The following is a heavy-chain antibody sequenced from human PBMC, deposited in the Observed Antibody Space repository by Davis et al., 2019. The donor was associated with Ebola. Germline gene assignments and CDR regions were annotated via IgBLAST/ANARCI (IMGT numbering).Heavy chain of an antibody. J-gene: IGHJ4*02. Sequence: SVKVSCKTSEGSFSSHPISWVRQAPRQGLEWMGGIIPIFDTPHYAQKFQGRITITADASTSTAYMELSSLRSEDTATYFCARDFGGGNYYFDYWGPGTPVTVSS. D-gene: IGHD3-16*01. CDR3: ARDFGGGNYYFDY. CDR1: EGSFSSHP. V-gene: IGHV1-69*13. CDR2: IIPIFDTP.